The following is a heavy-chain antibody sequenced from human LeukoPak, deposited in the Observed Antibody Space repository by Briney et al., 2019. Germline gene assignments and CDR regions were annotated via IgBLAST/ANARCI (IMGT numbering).Heavy chain of an antibody. CDR1: GGSISSYY. Sequence: SETLSLTCTVSGGSISSYYWSWIRQPPGKELEWIGYIYYSGSTNYNPSLKSRVTISVDTSKNQFSLKLSSVTAADTAVYYCARHPAGALYDFWSGYYTGYFDYWGQGTLVTVSS. CDR3: ARHPAGALYDFWSGYYTGYFDY. D-gene: IGHD3-3*01. V-gene: IGHV4-59*08. CDR2: IYYSGST. J-gene: IGHJ4*02.